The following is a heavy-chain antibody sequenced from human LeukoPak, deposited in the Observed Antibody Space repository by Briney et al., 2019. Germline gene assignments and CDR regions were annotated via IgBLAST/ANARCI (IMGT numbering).Heavy chain of an antibody. CDR2: ISTDGRDK. J-gene: IGHJ4*02. V-gene: IGHV3-30*04. D-gene: IGHD6-13*01. CDR1: GFSFSIYA. Sequence: QSGGSLRLSCAASGFSFSIYAVHWVRQTPGEGLVWVAVISTDGRDKHYADSVKGRFTISRDNSKSTLYLQMNSLRAEDTAVYYCARDSAAAAVYYFDYWGQGTLVTVSS. CDR3: ARDSAAAAVYYFDY.